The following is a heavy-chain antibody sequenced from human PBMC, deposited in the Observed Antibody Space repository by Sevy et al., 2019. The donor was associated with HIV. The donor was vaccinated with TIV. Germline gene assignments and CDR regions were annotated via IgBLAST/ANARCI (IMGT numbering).Heavy chain of an antibody. J-gene: IGHJ4*02. CDR3: ARGRVTTVTTFDY. Sequence: ASVEVSGKASGYTFTSYDINWVRHATGQGLEWMGWMNPKRGNTGYAQKFQGRVTMTRNNSISTAYMELSSLRSEDTAVYYCARGRVTTVTTFDYWGQGTLVTVSS. V-gene: IGHV1-8*01. CDR1: GYTFTSYD. D-gene: IGHD4-17*01. CDR2: MNPKRGNT.